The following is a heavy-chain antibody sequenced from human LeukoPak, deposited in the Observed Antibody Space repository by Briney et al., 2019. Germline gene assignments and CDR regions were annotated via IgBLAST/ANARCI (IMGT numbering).Heavy chain of an antibody. J-gene: IGHJ3*02. D-gene: IGHD7-27*01. CDR1: GFTFSSYE. Sequence: PGGSLRLSCAASGFTFSSYEMSWVRQAPGKGLEWVGLIKRKSDGETTDYATPVKGRFTISRDDSKNTLYVQMDSLKSEDTAVYYCGTGSAFDIWGQGTMVTVYS. CDR3: GTGSAFDI. CDR2: IKRKSDGETT. V-gene: IGHV3-15*01.